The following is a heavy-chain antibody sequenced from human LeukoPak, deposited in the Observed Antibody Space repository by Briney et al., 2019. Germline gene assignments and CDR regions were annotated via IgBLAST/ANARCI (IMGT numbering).Heavy chain of an antibody. V-gene: IGHV3-23*01. Sequence: GGSLRLSCAASGFTFNIYAMSWVRQAPGKGLEWVSSISGSGGTTYYADSVKGRFTISRDNSKNTLYLQMNSLRVEDTALYYCAKLARTGYLTDAFDIWGQGTMVTVSS. CDR3: AKLARTGYLTDAFDI. D-gene: IGHD3/OR15-3a*01. CDR1: GFTFNIYA. J-gene: IGHJ3*02. CDR2: ISGSGGTT.